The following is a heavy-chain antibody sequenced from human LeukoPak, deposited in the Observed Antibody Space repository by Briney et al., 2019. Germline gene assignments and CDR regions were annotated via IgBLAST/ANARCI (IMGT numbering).Heavy chain of an antibody. J-gene: IGHJ5*02. V-gene: IGHV3-53*01. D-gene: IGHD6-13*01. CDR2: IYSGGST. CDR3: AREKYSSRWYRRWLDP. Sequence: GGSLRLSCAASGFTVSSNYMSWVRQAPGKGLEWVSVIYSGGSTHYADSVKGRFTISRDDSKNAVFLQMSSLRAEDTAVYYCAREKYSSRWYRRWLDPWGQGTLVTVSS. CDR1: GFTVSSNY.